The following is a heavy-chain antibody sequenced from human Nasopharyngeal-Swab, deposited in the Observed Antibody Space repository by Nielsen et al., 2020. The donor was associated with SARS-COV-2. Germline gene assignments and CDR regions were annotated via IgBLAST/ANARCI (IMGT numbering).Heavy chain of an antibody. CDR2: IYYSGST. Sequence: SETLSLTCTVSGGFISGYYWSWIRQHPGKGLEWIGYIYYSGSTYYNPSLKSRVTISVDTSKNQFSLKLSSVTAADTAVYYCARARITMIVVVNAFDIWGQGTMVTVSS. CDR1: GGFISGYY. V-gene: IGHV4-31*03. CDR3: ARARITMIVVVNAFDI. J-gene: IGHJ3*02. D-gene: IGHD3-22*01.